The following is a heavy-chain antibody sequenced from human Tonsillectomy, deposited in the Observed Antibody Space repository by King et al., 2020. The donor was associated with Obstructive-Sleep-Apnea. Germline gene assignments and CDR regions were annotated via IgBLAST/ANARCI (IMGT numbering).Heavy chain of an antibody. CDR1: GGSFSGYY. CDR3: ARAGVIVAGTPPLGY. Sequence: QVQLQEWGAGLLKPSETLSLTCAVYGGSFSGYYWSWIRQPPGKGLEWIGEINHSGSTNYNTSLKSRVTISVDTSKNQFSLKLSSVTAADTAVYYCARAGVIVAGTPPLGYWGQGTLVTVSS. D-gene: IGHD6-13*01. J-gene: IGHJ4*02. CDR2: INHSGST. V-gene: IGHV4-34*01.